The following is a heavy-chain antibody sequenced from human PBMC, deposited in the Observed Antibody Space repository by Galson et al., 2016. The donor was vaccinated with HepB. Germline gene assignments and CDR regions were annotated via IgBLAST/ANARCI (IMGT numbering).Heavy chain of an antibody. V-gene: IGHV1-69*13. D-gene: IGHD6-13*01. Sequence: SVKVSCKASGYTFSSYGISWVRQAPGQGLEWMGGIIPISGTSNYAQKFQGRVTITADESTTTVYMELSSLRSEDTAVYYCARVDLRQLAYFYYYYGMDVWGQGTTVTVSS. CDR1: GYTFSSYG. CDR2: IIPISGTS. J-gene: IGHJ6*02. CDR3: ARVDLRQLAYFYYYYGMDV.